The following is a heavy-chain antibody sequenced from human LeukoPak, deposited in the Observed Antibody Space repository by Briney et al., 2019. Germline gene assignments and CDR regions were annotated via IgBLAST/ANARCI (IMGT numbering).Heavy chain of an antibody. V-gene: IGHV4-39*01. J-gene: IGHJ4*02. CDR3: ARGGVPAAPFDY. CDR2: IYYSGST. D-gene: IGHD2-2*01. Sequence: SETLSLTCTVSGGSISSGSYYWGWIRQPPGKGLEWIGSIYYSGSTYYNPSLKSRVTISVDTSKNQFSLKLSSVTAADTAVYYCARGGVPAAPFDYWGQGTLVTVSS. CDR1: GGSISSGSYY.